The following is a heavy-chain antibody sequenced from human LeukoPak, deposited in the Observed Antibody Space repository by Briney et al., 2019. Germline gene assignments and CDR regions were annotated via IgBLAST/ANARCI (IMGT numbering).Heavy chain of an antibody. CDR3: ARDHPNLWFGELSTSYFDY. V-gene: IGHV1-69*13. CDR1: GGTISSYA. D-gene: IGHD3-10*01. CDR2: IIPIFGTA. J-gene: IGHJ4*02. Sequence: ASVKVSCKASGGTISSYAISWVRQAPGQGLEWMGGIIPIFGTANYAQKFQGRVTITADESTSTAYMELSSLRSEDTAVYYCARDHPNLWFGELSTSYFDYWGQGTLVTVSS.